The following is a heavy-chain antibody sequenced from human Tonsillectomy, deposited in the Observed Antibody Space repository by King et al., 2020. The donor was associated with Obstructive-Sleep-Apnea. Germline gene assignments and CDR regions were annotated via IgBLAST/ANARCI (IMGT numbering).Heavy chain of an antibody. D-gene: IGHD1-26*01. CDR1: GFTFSSYC. CDR2: INSNGSSP. J-gene: IGHJ4*02. V-gene: IGHV3-74*01. Sequence: VQLVESGGGLVQPGGSLRLSCAASGFTFSSYCKNWVRQAPGKGLVWVSCINSNGSSPSYADSVKGRFTISRDNAKNTLYLQMNSLRAEDTAVDYCARDIVEGYKFFPLDYWGQGTLVTVSS. CDR3: ARDIVEGYKFFPLDY.